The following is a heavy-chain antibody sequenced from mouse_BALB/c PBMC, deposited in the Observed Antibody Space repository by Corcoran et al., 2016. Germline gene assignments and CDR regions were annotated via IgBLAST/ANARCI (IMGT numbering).Heavy chain of an antibody. D-gene: IGHD2-4*01. V-gene: IGHV1S45*01. CDR2: INPYNGGT. Sequence: EVQLQQSGPELVKPGASVKMSCKASGYTFTSYVMHWVKQKPGQGLEWIGYINPYNGGTSYNQKFKGKATLTVDKSSSTAYMHLNSLTSEDSEVYYCARYDYDDYWGQGTTLTVSS. CDR1: GYTFTSYV. CDR3: ARYDYDDY. J-gene: IGHJ2*01.